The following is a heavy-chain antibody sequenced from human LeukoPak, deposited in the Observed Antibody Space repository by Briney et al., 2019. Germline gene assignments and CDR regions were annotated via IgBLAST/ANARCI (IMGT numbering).Heavy chain of an antibody. CDR3: ARNQYGGGPIDH. D-gene: IGHD4-23*01. Sequence: SETLSLTCTVTGGSIGHYYWSWIRQPPGKGLEWIGYIFCSGSTSYNLSLKSRVTISLDTSKNRFSLKMTSATVADTAVYYCARNQYGGGPIDHWGPGTVVTVSS. V-gene: IGHV4-59*12. CDR2: IFCSGST. J-gene: IGHJ4*02. CDR1: GGSIGHYY.